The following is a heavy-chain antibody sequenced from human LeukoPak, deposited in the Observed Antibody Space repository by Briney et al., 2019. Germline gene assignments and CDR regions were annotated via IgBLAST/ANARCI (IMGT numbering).Heavy chain of an antibody. D-gene: IGHD6-13*01. J-gene: IGHJ4*02. V-gene: IGHV3-21*01. Sequence: GGSLRLSCAASGFAFSSYSMSWVRLAPGKGLEWVSSISSSSTYIYYADSVKGRFTISRDNAKKSLYLQMNSLRAEDKAVYYCARVWSPPYTSSWPDYFDSWGQGTLVTVSS. CDR1: GFAFSSYS. CDR2: ISSSSTYI. CDR3: ARVWSPPYTSSWPDYFDS.